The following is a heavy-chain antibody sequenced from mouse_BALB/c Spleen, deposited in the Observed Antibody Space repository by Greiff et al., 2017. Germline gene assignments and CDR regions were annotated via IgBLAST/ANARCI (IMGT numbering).Heavy chain of an antibody. Sequence: EVQVVESGGGLVQPGGSRKLSCAASGFTFSSFGMHWVRQAPEKGLEWVAYISSGSSTIYYADTVKGRFTISRDNPKNTLFLQMTSLRSEDTAMYCCAKSGNYYAMDYWGQGTSVTVSS. CDR3: AKSGNYYAMDY. CDR1: GFTFSSFG. CDR2: ISSGSSTI. V-gene: IGHV5-17*02. J-gene: IGHJ4*01. D-gene: IGHD1-3*01.